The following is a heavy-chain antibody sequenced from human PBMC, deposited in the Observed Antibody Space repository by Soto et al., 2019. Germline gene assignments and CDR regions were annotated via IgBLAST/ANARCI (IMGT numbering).Heavy chain of an antibody. D-gene: IGHD2-21*02. CDR3: ARHGLVVVTARGLDY. Sequence: QVQLVESGGGVVQPGRSLRLSCAASGFTFSSYAMHWVRQAPGKGLEWVAVISYDGSNKYYADSVKGRFTNSRDNSKKTLYLQMNSLRAEDTAVYYCARHGLVVVTARGLDYWGQGTLVTVSS. CDR2: ISYDGSNK. CDR1: GFTFSSYA. J-gene: IGHJ4*02. V-gene: IGHV3-30-3*01.